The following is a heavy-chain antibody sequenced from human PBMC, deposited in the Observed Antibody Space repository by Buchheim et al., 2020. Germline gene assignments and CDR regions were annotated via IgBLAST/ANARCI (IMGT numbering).Heavy chain of an antibody. D-gene: IGHD6-13*01. CDR2: INSDGSST. CDR3: ARDLRLTIAAATGFDP. V-gene: IGHV3-74*01. CDR1: GFTFSSYW. J-gene: IGHJ5*02. Sequence: EVQLVESGGGLVQPGGSLRLSCAASGFTFSSYWMHWVRQAPGKGLVWVSRINSDGSSTSYADSVKGRFTIARNKAKNTLFLQMNSLRAEDTAVYYCARDLRLTIAAATGFDPWGQGTL.